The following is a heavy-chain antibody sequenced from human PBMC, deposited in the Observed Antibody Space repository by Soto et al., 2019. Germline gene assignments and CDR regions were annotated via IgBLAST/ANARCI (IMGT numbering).Heavy chain of an antibody. CDR3: AREDSIIISAVSDF. D-gene: IGHD2-2*01. CDR1: GFNFNNYG. Sequence: PGGSLRLSCAVSGFNFNNYGINWVRQAPGKGLEWVSSVSKSDYTYYSDSVKGRFTISRDNAKNSVSLQMNTLRAEDTAVYYCAREDSIIISAVSDFWGQGTLVTVSS. CDR2: VSKSDYT. J-gene: IGHJ4*02. V-gene: IGHV3-21*01.